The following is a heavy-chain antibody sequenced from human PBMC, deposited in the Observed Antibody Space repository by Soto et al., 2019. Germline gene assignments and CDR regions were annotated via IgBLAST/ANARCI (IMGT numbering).Heavy chain of an antibody. J-gene: IGHJ4*02. V-gene: IGHV3-33*01. CDR3: AREGIVVVPAAEHYYFDY. Sequence: QVQLVESGGGVVQPGRSLRLSCAASGFTFSSYGMHWVRQAPGKGLEWVAVIWYDGSNKYYADSVKGRFTISRDNSKNTLYLQMNSLRAEDTAVYYCAREGIVVVPAAEHYYFDYWGQGTLVTVSS. CDR2: IWYDGSNK. CDR1: GFTFSSYG. D-gene: IGHD2-2*01.